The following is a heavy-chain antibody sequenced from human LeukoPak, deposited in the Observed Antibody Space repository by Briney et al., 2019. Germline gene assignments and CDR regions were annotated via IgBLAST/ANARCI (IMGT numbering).Heavy chain of an antibody. D-gene: IGHD3-9*01. CDR1: GYTFTSYG. J-gene: IGHJ6*02. CDR2: ISAYNGNT. Sequence: ASVKVSCKASGYTFTSYGISWVRQAPGQGLEWMGWISAYNGNTNYAQKLQGRVTMTTDTSTSTAYMELRSLRSGDTAVYYCARDPDYDILTGWGYYYYGMDVWGQGTTVTVSS. CDR3: ARDPDYDILTGWGYYYYGMDV. V-gene: IGHV1-18*01.